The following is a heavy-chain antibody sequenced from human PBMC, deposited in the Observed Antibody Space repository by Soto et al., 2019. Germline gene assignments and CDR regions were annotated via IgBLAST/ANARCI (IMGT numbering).Heavy chain of an antibody. CDR1: GFTFNKYA. D-gene: IGHD2-8*02. Sequence: GGSLRLSCAASGFTFNKYAMNWVRQAPGKGLEWVSAITGSAGSTYYADSVKGRFTISRDNSKNTLYLQINSLRAEDTAVYYCARLYCTGGACPSDYWGQGTLVTVSS. CDR2: ITGSAGST. J-gene: IGHJ4*02. CDR3: ARLYCTGGACPSDY. V-gene: IGHV3-23*01.